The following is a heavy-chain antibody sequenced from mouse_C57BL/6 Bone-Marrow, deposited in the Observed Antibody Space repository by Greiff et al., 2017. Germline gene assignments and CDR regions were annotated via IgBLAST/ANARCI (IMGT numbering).Heavy chain of an antibody. CDR2: IDPSDSET. J-gene: IGHJ4*01. CDR1: GYTFTSYW. V-gene: IGHV1-52*01. Sequence: VQLQQPGAELVRPGSSVTLSCKASGYTFTSYWLQWVKQRPIQGLEWIGNIDPSDSETHYNQKFKDKATLTVDKSSSTAYMQLSSLTSEDSAVYYCARWNWKGYYATGYWGQEASAIAAS. D-gene: IGHD4-1*01. CDR3: ARWNWKGYYATGY.